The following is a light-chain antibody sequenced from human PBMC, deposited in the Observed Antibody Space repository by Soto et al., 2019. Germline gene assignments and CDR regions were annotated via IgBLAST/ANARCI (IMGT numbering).Light chain of an antibody. CDR2: GAS. Sequence: EIVLTQSPGTLSLSPGERATLSCRASQSVSSSYLAWYQQKPGQAPRLLIYGASSRATGIPDRFSGSGSGTDFTLTSSRLELEDFAVYYGQQYVSSPLTFGGGTKGVSK. CDR1: QSVSSSY. J-gene: IGKJ4*01. CDR3: QQYVSSPLT. V-gene: IGKV3-20*01.